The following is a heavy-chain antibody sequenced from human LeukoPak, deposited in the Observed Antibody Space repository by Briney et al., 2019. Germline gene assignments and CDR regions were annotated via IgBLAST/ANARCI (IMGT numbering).Heavy chain of an antibody. CDR2: IRYDGSNK. CDR1: GFTFSSYG. D-gene: IGHD3-10*01. CDR3: ANGYGSGSHNDAFDI. J-gene: IGHJ3*02. Sequence: GGSLRLSCAASGFTFSSYGMHWVRQAPGKGLEWVAFIRYDGSNKYYADSVKGRFTISRDNSKNTLYLQMNSLRAEDTAVYYCANGYGSGSHNDAFDIWGQGTMVTVSS. V-gene: IGHV3-30*02.